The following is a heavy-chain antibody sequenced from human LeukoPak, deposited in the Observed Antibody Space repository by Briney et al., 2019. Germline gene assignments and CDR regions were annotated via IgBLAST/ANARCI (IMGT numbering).Heavy chain of an antibody. V-gene: IGHV3-21*01. J-gene: IGHJ6*03. D-gene: IGHD2-8*01. CDR3: ARPNSGYYYYMDV. CDR2: ISSSSSYI. Sequence: GGSLRLSCAASGFTFSSYSMNWVRQAPGKGLEWVSSISSSSSYIYYADSVKGRFTISRDNAKNSLYLQMNSLRAEDTAVYYCARPNSGYYYYMDVWGKGTTVTVSS. CDR1: GFTFSSYS.